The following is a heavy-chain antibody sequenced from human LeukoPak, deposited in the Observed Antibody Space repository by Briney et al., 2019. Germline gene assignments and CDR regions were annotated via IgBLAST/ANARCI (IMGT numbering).Heavy chain of an antibody. CDR3: ARGYYDFWSGPPLRARLNAFDI. V-gene: IGHV4-4*07. D-gene: IGHD3-3*01. CDR1: GGSISSYY. CDR2: IYSSGST. Sequence: SETLSLTCTVSGGSISSYYWSWIRQPAGKGLEWIGRIYSSGSTNYNPSLNSRVTMSVDTSKNQFSLKLSSVTAADTAVYYCARGYYDFWSGPPLRARLNAFDIWGQGTMVTVSS. J-gene: IGHJ3*02.